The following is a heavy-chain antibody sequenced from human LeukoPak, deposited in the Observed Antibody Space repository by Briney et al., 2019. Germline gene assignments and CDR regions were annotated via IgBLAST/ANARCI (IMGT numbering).Heavy chain of an antibody. V-gene: IGHV3-73*01. CDR1: GFTFSGSA. CDR2: IRSKANSYAT. CDR3: ARHEREAEPYI. J-gene: IGHJ3*02. D-gene: IGHD1-26*01. Sequence: GGSLRLSCAASGFTFSGSAMHWVRQASGKGLEWVGRIRSKANSYATAYAASVKGRFTISRDDSKNTSFLQMDSLKTEDTAMYYCARHEREAEPYIWGQGTMVTVSS.